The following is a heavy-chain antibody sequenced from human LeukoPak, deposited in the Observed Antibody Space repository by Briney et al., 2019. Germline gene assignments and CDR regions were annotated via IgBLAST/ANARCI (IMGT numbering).Heavy chain of an antibody. V-gene: IGHV3-7*01. J-gene: IGHJ4*02. Sequence: PGGSLRLPCAASGFTFSNYWMSWVRQAPGKGLEWVANIGQDGPEKYYVDSVKGRFTISRDNAKNSLYLQMNRLRAEDTALYYCARLLVYASGAEAFDYWGQGTLVTVSS. CDR3: ARLLVYASGAEAFDY. CDR2: IGQDGPEK. D-gene: IGHD3-10*01. CDR1: GFTFSNYW.